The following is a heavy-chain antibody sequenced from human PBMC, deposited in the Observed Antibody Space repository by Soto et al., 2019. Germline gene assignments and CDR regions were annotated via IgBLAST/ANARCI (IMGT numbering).Heavy chain of an antibody. J-gene: IGHJ6*02. V-gene: IGHV1-3*01. CDR1: GYTFTRYA. D-gene: IGHD6-13*01. Sequence: ASVKVSCKASGYTFTRYAMHWVHQAPGQRLEWMGWINAGNGNTKYSQKFQGRVTITRDTSASTAYMELSSLRSEDTAVYYCASSNIVAAPYGMDVWGQGTTVTVSS. CDR2: INAGNGNT. CDR3: ASSNIVAAPYGMDV.